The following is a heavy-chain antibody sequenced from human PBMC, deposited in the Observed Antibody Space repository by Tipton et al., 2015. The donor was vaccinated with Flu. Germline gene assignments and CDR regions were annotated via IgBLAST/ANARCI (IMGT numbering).Heavy chain of an antibody. CDR2: ISTSGST. D-gene: IGHD5/OR15-5a*01. Sequence: LRLSCTVSGGSISSGSYFWGWIRQPAGEGLEWIGHISTSGSTNYNPSLKSRLTLSVDTSKNQFSLRLTSVTATDTALYYCARHERGVSTFPWGQGTLVTVS. V-gene: IGHV4-61*09. J-gene: IGHJ5*02. CDR1: GGSISSGSYF. CDR3: ARHERGVSTFP.